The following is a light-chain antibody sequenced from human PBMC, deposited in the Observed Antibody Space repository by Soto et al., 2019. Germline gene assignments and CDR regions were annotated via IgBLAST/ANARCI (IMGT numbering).Light chain of an antibody. CDR2: DAS. J-gene: IGKJ1*01. CDR3: KQYNNWWT. Sequence: VVTQSPATLSVSPGDRATLTCRDSQSVSSYLAWHQQKPCQAPRILMYDASTRATGIQASFSGSGSGTEFTLTIRSLQSDDFAVYYCKQYNNWWTCGQGTKVDIK. V-gene: IGKV3-15*01. CDR1: QSVSSY.